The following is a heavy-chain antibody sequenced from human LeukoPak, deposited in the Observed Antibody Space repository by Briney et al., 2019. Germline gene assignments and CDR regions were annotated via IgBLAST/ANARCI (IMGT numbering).Heavy chain of an antibody. V-gene: IGHV4-4*09. CDR3: ARRSSWMVFDP. J-gene: IGHJ5*02. CDR1: GDSISSYY. Sequence: PSETLSLTCTVSGDSISSYYWSWIRQPPGKGLEWIGYIYTSGSTNYNPSLKSRVTISVDTSKNQFSLKLSSVTAADTAVYYCARRSSWMVFDPWGQGTLVTVSS. D-gene: IGHD6-13*01. CDR2: IYTSGST.